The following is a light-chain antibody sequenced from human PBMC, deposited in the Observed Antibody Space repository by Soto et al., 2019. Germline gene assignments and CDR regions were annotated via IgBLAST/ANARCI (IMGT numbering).Light chain of an antibody. V-gene: IGKV1-39*01. CDR3: HQSYSIPYT. Sequence: DIQMTQSPSSLPAFIGDRVTIACRASQSISSHLNWYQQRPGKSPKLLIFAASNLQSGVPSRFSGSGSGTDFTLTINSLQPEDFATYYCHQSYSIPYTFGQGTTLEIK. CDR1: QSISSH. CDR2: AAS. J-gene: IGKJ2*01.